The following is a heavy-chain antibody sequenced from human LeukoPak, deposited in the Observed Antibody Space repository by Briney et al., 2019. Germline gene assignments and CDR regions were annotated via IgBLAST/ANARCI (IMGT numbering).Heavy chain of an antibody. D-gene: IGHD2-2*01. J-gene: IGHJ4*02. CDR2: INPNSGGT. V-gene: IGHV1-2*02. CDR1: GYTFTGYY. Sequence: GASVKVSCKASGYTFTGYYMHWVRQAPGQGLEWMGWINPNSGGTNYAQKFQGRVTMTRDTSISTAYMELSRLRSDDTAVYYCARDKRPKTWGAAMPNYWGQGTLVTVSS. CDR3: ARDKRPKTWGAAMPNY.